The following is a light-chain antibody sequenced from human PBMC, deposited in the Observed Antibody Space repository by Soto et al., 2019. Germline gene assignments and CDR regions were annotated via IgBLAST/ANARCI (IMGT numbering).Light chain of an antibody. CDR3: QQSNNWPKT. CDR1: QSVSSN. J-gene: IGKJ1*01. V-gene: IGKV3-15*01. CDR2: GAS. Sequence: ETVMTQSPATLSVSPGERVTLSCRASQSVSSNLAWYQQKPGQAPRLLVYGASTRATGIPARFSGSGSGTEFTLTISSLQSEDFAVYYCQQSNNWPKTLGQGTKVEIK.